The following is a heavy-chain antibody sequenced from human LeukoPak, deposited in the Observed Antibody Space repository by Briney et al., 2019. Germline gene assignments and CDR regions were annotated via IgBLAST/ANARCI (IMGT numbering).Heavy chain of an antibody. CDR1: GFXFSSYS. Sequence: GGSLRLSCVASGFXFSSYSISWVRQTPRKGLEWVSYISSSSRTIYYADSVKGRFTISRDNAKNSLYLQMNSLRDEDTAVYYCARDLPSGYDSLGAYWGQGTLVTVSS. J-gene: IGHJ4*02. CDR2: ISSSSRTI. CDR3: ARDLPSGYDSLGAY. V-gene: IGHV3-48*02. D-gene: IGHD5-12*01.